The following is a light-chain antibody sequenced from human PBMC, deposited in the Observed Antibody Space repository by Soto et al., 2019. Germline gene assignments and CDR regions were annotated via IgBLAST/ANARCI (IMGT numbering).Light chain of an antibody. Sequence: QSVLTQPPSASGTPGQRVTISFSGSYSNVETNYVYWYQQVPGTAPKLLIYTNDQRPSGVPDRFSASKSGTSASLAISDLRSEDEADYFCSATDDSLGGPVFGGGTKLTVL. CDR3: SATDDSLGGPV. J-gene: IGLJ2*01. CDR1: YSNVETNY. CDR2: TND. V-gene: IGLV1-47*02.